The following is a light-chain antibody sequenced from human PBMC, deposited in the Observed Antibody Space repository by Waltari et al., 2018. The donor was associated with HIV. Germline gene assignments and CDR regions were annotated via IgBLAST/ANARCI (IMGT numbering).Light chain of an antibody. CDR2: GNN. J-gene: IGLJ3*02. Sequence: QSVLTQPPSVSGAPGPRVTFSCPGSSSNIGAGYDVHWYQQLPGTAPKLLIYGNNNRPSGVPDRFSGSKSGTSASLAITGLQAEDEADYYCQSYDSSLSGSWVFGGGTKLTVL. CDR1: SSNIGAGYD. CDR3: QSYDSSLSGSWV. V-gene: IGLV1-40*01.